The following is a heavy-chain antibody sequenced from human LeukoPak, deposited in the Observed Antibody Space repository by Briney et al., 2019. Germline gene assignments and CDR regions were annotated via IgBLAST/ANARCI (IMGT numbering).Heavy chain of an antibody. D-gene: IGHD5-18*01. Sequence: SVKVSCKASGGTFSSYAISWVRQAPGQGLEWMGGIIPIFGTANYAQKFQGRVTITTDESTSTAYMELSSLRSEDTAVYYCARGPKGYSYGYEYYSDYWGQGTLVTVSS. J-gene: IGHJ4*02. CDR2: IIPIFGTA. CDR1: GGTFSSYA. V-gene: IGHV1-69*05. CDR3: ARGPKGYSYGYEYYSDY.